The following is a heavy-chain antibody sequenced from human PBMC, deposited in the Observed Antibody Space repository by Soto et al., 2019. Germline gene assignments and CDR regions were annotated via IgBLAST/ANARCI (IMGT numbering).Heavy chain of an antibody. CDR1: GHSFTAYY. CDR2: INPNSGVT. Sequence: ASVKVSCKASGHSFTAYYMHWVRQAPGQGLEWRGWINPNSGVTKYAQRFQARVTMTRNTSSRTVYMELSGLRSDDTALYYCATALIGFLDRIPNIYYDCMDVWGQGT. CDR3: ATALIGFLDRIPNIYYDCMDV. V-gene: IGHV1-2*02. D-gene: IGHD3-3*01. J-gene: IGHJ6*02.